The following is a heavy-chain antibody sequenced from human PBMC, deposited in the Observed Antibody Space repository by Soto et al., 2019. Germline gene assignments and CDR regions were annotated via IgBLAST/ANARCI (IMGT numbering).Heavy chain of an antibody. CDR1: GGSFSGYY. Sequence: SETLSLTCAVYGGSFSGYYWSWIRQPPGKGLDWIGEINHRGSTNYNPSLKSRVTISVDTSKNQFSLKLSSVTAAYWAVYYCARCRFDGVIMDYWGRGTLVPVSA. V-gene: IGHV4-34*01. CDR2: INHRGST. CDR3: ARCRFDGVIMDY. J-gene: IGHJ4*01. D-gene: IGHD2-21*01.